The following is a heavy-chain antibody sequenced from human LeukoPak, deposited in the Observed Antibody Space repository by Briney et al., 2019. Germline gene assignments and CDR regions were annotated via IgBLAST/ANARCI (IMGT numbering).Heavy chain of an antibody. CDR1: GFTFRNYG. CDR2: IRDDGSDK. CDR3: AKDRSNSWAFDY. J-gene: IGHJ4*02. Sequence: GGSLRLSCAAPGFTFRNYGMHWVRQAPGKGLEWVAFIRDDGSDKYYADSVKGRFTISRDNSKNTLYLQMNSLRAEDTAVYYCAKDRSNSWAFDYWGQGTLLTVSS. D-gene: IGHD6-13*01. V-gene: IGHV3-30*02.